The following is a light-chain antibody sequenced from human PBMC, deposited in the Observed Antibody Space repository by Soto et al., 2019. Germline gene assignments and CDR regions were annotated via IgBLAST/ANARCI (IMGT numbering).Light chain of an antibody. J-gene: IGKJ3*01. Sequence: DIQMTQSPSSLSAFVGDRVTITCRAIQDIGNFLAWYQQKPGKVPKLLIYAASTLQSGVPSRFSGSGSGTDFTLTISSLQPEDFATYYCQQLNSYPLTFGPGTKVDIK. CDR1: QDIGNF. V-gene: IGKV1-27*01. CDR2: AAS. CDR3: QQLNSYPLT.